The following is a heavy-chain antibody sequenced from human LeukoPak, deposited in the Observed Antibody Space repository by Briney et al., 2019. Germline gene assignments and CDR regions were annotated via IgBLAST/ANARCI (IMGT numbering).Heavy chain of an antibody. J-gene: IGHJ3*01. Sequence: ASVKVSCKASGYTFTNYAMNWVRQAPGQGLEWMGWINTNTGNPTYAQGFTGQFVFSLDTSVTTAYLQISSLEADDSAVYYCARDPTDSDIWGDYRYTFAFDVWGQGTMVTVSS. CDR2: INTNTGNP. V-gene: IGHV7-4-1*02. CDR3: ARDPTDSDIWGDYRYTFAFDV. D-gene: IGHD3-16*02. CDR1: GYTFTNYA.